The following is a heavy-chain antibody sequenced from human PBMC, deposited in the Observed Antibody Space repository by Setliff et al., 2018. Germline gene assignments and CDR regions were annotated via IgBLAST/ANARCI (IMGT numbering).Heavy chain of an antibody. Sequence: SETLSLTCTVSGASISSSSYYCAWIRQPPGRGLELIGSIFYGGSTYYNPSLKSRVTISIDSSKNQFSLKLDSVTAADTAVYYCARTDDYYNFYAYWGQGTLGTVSS. CDR1: GASISSSSYY. J-gene: IGHJ4*02. CDR3: ARTDDYYNFYAY. CDR2: IFYGGST. V-gene: IGHV4-39*07. D-gene: IGHD3-3*01.